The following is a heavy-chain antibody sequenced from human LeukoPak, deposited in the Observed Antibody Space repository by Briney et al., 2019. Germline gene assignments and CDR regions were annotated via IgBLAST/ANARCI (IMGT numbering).Heavy chain of an antibody. CDR2: INPSGGST. CDR3: ARTSSGQLATITYNWFDP. V-gene: IGHV1-46*01. Sequence: ASVKVSCKASGYTFTSYYMHRVRQAPGQGLEWMGIINPSGGSTSYAQKFQGRVTMTRDTSTSTVYMELSSLRSEDTAVYYCARTSSGQLATITYNWFDPWGQGTLVTVSS. J-gene: IGHJ5*02. CDR1: GYTFTSYY. D-gene: IGHD6-13*01.